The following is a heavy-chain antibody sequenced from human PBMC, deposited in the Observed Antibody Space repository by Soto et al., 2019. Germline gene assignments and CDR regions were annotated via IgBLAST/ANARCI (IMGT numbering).Heavy chain of an antibody. CDR3: AKATTNGGWFNPFDS. CDR1: GFSFVNYA. V-gene: IGHV3-23*01. CDR2: LSGSGTST. J-gene: IGHJ4*02. D-gene: IGHD6-19*01. Sequence: EVKLLESGGGLVQPGGSLRLSCAASGFSFVNYAMNWVRQAPGTGLDWVSGLSGSGTSTYYADSVKGRFTISRDNARDTLFLQMNSLTADDTAVYYCAKATTNGGWFNPFDSWGQGALVTVSS.